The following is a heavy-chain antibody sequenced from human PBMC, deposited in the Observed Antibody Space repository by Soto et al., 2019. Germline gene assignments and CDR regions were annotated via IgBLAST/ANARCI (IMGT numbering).Heavy chain of an antibody. CDR1: GGTFSSYA. J-gene: IGHJ4*02. D-gene: IGHD5-12*01. Sequence: SVKVSCKASGGTFSSYAISWVRQAPGQGLEWMGGITPIFGTANYAQKFQGRVTITADESTSTAYMELSSLRSEDTAVYYCASMGRRDGYNFDYWGQGTLVTVSS. V-gene: IGHV1-69*13. CDR2: ITPIFGTA. CDR3: ASMGRRDGYNFDY.